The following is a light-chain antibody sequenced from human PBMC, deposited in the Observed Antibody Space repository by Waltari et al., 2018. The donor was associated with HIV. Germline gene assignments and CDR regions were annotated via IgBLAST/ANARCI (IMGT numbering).Light chain of an antibody. J-gene: IGLJ3*02. CDR3: NSYAGSNNWV. V-gene: IGLV2-8*01. CDR1: SSDVGGSKY. CDR2: EVN. Sequence: QSALTQPPSASGSPGQSVTISCTGTSSDVGGSKYVSWYQQHPGKAPKLMIYEVNKRPSWVPDLFSGSKSANTASLTVSGLQADDEADYYCNSYAGSNNWVFGGGTKLTVL.